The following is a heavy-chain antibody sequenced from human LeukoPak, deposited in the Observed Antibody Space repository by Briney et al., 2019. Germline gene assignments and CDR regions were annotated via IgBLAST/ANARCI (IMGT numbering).Heavy chain of an antibody. CDR1: GFTFSNYA. D-gene: IGHD6-6*01. J-gene: IGHJ4*02. Sequence: PGGSLRLSCAASGFTFSNYALSWVRQAPGKGLEWVAVISYDGSNKYYADSVKGRFTISRDNSKNTLYLQMNSLRAEDTAVYYCARGSRQLVAVVYWGQGTLVTVSS. V-gene: IGHV3-30-3*01. CDR3: ARGSRQLVAVVY. CDR2: ISYDGSNK.